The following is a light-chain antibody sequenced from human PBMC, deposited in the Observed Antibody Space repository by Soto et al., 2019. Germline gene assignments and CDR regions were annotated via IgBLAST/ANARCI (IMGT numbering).Light chain of an antibody. CDR3: QQYCSSGT. CDR2: GAS. J-gene: IGKJ1*01. CDR1: QSVSSS. Sequence: VRKKSLGTLSVSTGERATLFCRASQSVSSSLAWYQQKPGQAPRLFIYGASNRATGTPDRFSGSGSGTDFTLTISRLEPEDFAVYYCQQYCSSGTFGQGTKV. V-gene: IGKV3-20*01.